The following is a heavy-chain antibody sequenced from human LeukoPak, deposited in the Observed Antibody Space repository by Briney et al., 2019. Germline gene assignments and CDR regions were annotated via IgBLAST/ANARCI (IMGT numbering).Heavy chain of an antibody. CDR1: GFTFSSYS. Sequence: PGGSLRLSCAASGFTFSSYSMNWARQAPGKGLEWVSSISSSSYIHYADSVRGRFTISRDNAKNSLYLQTNTLRVEDTAMYYCTRGFDISDYWGQGTVVTVSS. CDR2: ISSSSYI. J-gene: IGHJ4*02. D-gene: IGHD3-3*02. CDR3: TRGFDISDY. V-gene: IGHV3-21*01.